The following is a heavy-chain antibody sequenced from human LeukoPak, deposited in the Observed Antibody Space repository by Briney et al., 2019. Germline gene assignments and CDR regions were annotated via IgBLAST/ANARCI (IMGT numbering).Heavy chain of an antibody. J-gene: IGHJ5*02. CDR1: GFTFSSYW. Sequence: PGGSLRLSCAASGFTFSSYWMSWVRQAPGKGLEWVANIKQDGSEKYYVDSVKGRFTISRDNDNNSLYLQMNSLRDEDTAVYYCARDDCSSISCYHNWFDPWGQGTLVTVSS. CDR2: IKQDGSEK. V-gene: IGHV3-7*01. CDR3: ARDDCSSISCYHNWFDP. D-gene: IGHD2-2*01.